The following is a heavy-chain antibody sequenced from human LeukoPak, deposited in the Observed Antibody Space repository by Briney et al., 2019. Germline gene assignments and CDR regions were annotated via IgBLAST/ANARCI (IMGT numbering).Heavy chain of an antibody. Sequence: GGSLRLSCAASRFTFRNYGMHWVRQAPGKGLEWVAVISYDGSNKYYAHSVKGRFTISRDNSKNTLYLQMNSLRAEDTAVYYCARDVGEQQPLYFDYWGQGTLVTVSS. D-gene: IGHD6-13*01. V-gene: IGHV3-30*19. CDR3: ARDVGEQQPLYFDY. CDR2: ISYDGSNK. CDR1: RFTFRNYG. J-gene: IGHJ4*02.